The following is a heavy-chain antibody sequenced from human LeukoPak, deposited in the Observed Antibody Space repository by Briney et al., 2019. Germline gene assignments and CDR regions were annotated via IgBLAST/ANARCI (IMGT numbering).Heavy chain of an antibody. CDR1: GYTFTAYY. V-gene: IGHV1-2*02. D-gene: IGHD3-3*01. Sequence: ASVKVSCKASGYTFTAYYIHWVRQAPGQGLECMGWINPNSGGTNYAEKFQGRVTMTRDTSITTHYMEMSRLRSDDTAVYYCSKEGTIFGVAPFDYWAREPWSPSPQ. CDR3: SKEGTIFGVAPFDY. CDR2: INPNSGGT. J-gene: IGHJ4*02.